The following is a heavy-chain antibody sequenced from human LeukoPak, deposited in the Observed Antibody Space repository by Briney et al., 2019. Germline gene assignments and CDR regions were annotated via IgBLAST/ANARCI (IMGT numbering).Heavy chain of an antibody. CDR2: RSSSDDGR. J-gene: IGHJ4*02. CDR1: GFSFSSYA. V-gene: IGHV3-23*01. Sequence: QSGGSLRLSCATSGFSFSSYAMSWLRQAPGKGLEWVSARSSSDDGRYYAASVRGRFTISRDTSRSTLYLQMNSLRAEDAAVYYCAKAPVTSCRGAFCYPFDYWGQGTLVTVSS. D-gene: IGHD2-15*01. CDR3: AKAPVTSCRGAFCYPFDY.